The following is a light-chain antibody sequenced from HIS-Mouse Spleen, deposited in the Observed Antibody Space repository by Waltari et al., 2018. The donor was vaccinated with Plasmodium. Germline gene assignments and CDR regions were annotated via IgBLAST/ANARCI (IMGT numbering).Light chain of an antibody. Sequence: QSALTQPASVSGSPGPSITIPCTGTSSYFGSYNLVPWYQQHPGKAPKLMIYEGSKRPSGVSNRFSGSKSGNTASLTISGLQAEDEADYYCCSYAGSSTLVFGGGTKLTVL. J-gene: IGLJ2*01. CDR2: EGS. CDR3: CSYAGSSTLV. V-gene: IGLV2-23*01. CDR1: SSYFGSYNL.